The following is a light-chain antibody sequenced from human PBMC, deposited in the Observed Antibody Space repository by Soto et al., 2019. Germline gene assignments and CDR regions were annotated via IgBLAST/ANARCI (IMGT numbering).Light chain of an antibody. CDR2: AAS. J-gene: IGKJ1*01. CDR1: QGISNY. V-gene: IGKV1-39*01. Sequence: DIQMTQSPSSLSASVGDRVTITCRASQGISNYFDWYQQRPGKVPKLLIYAASSLQTGVPSRFSGSGSETHFTLTISSLQPEDFATYSCQQSNSTTWTFGQGTKVDI. CDR3: QQSNSTTWT.